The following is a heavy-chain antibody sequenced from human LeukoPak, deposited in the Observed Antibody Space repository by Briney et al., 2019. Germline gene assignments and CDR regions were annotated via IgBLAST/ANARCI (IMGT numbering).Heavy chain of an antibody. CDR3: ARGKIDY. J-gene: IGHJ4*02. Sequence: GGSLRLSCAASGFRFSDYWMMWVRQAPGKGPEWVANVDRDGISKYYADSVKGRFTISRDNAKNSLSLQMNRLRAEDTALYYCARGKIDYWGQGILVTVSS. CDR1: GFRFSDYW. V-gene: IGHV3-7*01. CDR2: VDRDGISK.